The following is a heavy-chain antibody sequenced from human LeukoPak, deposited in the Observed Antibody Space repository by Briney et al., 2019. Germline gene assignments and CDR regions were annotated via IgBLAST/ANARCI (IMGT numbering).Heavy chain of an antibody. CDR2: IGVSGGST. J-gene: IGHJ4*02. CDR1: GLTFSEYA. Sequence: GGSLRLSCAASGLTFSEYAMSWVRQVPGMGLEWVSTIGVSGGSTNYADSVRGRFTISRDNSKNTLYLQINSLKTEDTAVYYCIRDYGDYKGDYWGQGTLVTVSS. CDR3: IRDYGDYKGDY. D-gene: IGHD4-17*01. V-gene: IGHV3-23*01.